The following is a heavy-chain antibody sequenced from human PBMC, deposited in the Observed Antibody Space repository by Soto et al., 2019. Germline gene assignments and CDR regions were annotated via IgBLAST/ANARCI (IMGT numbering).Heavy chain of an antibody. J-gene: IGHJ6*03. V-gene: IGHV1-18*01. CDR3: ARDLGDYDFWSGYLNYYYMDV. Sequence: ASVKVSCKASGYTFTSYGISWVRQAPGQGLEWMGWISAYNGNTNYAQKLQGRVTMTTDTSTSTAYMELRSLRSDDTAVYYCARDLGDYDFWSGYLNYYYMDVWGKGTTVNVSS. CDR1: GYTFTSYG. CDR2: ISAYNGNT. D-gene: IGHD3-3*01.